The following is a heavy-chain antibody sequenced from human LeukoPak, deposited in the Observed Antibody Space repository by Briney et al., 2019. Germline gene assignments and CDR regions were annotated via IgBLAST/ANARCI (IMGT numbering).Heavy chain of an antibody. CDR2: ISGSGGSS. J-gene: IGHJ4*02. Sequence: PGGSLRLSCAASGFTFSSYAMSWVRQAPGKGLEWVSAISGSGGSSYYADSVKGRFTISRDNSKNTLYLQMNSLRAEDTAVYYCAKGGVITFGGVIVYWGQGTLVTVSS. CDR3: AKGGVITFGGVIVY. CDR1: GFTFSSYA. V-gene: IGHV3-23*01. D-gene: IGHD3-16*02.